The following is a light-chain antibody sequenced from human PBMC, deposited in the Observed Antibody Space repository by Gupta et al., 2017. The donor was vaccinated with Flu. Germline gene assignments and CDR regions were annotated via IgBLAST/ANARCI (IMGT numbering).Light chain of an antibody. CDR2: ESN. CDR1: SSNIGNNY. V-gene: IGLV1-51*02. Sequence: QSVLTQPPSVSAPPGQKVTISCLGSSSNIGNNYVSWYQQLPETAPKLLIYESNKGPSGIPDRFSGSKSGTSATLGITGLQTGDEADYYCGTWDSSLSVWVFGGGTKLTVL. J-gene: IGLJ3*02. CDR3: GTWDSSLSVWV.